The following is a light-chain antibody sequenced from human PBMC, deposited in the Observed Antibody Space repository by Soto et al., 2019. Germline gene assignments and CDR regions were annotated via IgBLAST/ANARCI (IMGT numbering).Light chain of an antibody. J-gene: IGKJ2*01. CDR2: AAT. V-gene: IGKV1-39*01. Sequence: DIQMTQSPSSLSATVGDRVTITCRASQSVNTYLNWYQKRQGKAPKLLIYAATSLQSGVPPRFSGSGSGTDFNLPISGLQPEDFATYYCQQSHNTPYTFGLGTMLEVK. CDR1: QSVNTY. CDR3: QQSHNTPYT.